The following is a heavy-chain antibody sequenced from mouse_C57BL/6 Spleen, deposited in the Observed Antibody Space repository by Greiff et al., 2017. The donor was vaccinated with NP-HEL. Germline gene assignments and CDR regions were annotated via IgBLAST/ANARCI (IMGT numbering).Heavy chain of an antibody. CDR2: IWSGGST. V-gene: IGHV2-2*01. Sequence: QVQLKQSGPGLVQPSQSLSITCTVSGFSLTSYGVHWVRQSPGKGLEWLGVIWSGGSTDYNAAFISRLSISKDNSKSQVFFKMNSLQADDTAIYYCARMYYYGSSPLYAMDYWGQGTSVTVSS. D-gene: IGHD1-1*01. CDR3: ARMYYYGSSPLYAMDY. CDR1: GFSLTSYG. J-gene: IGHJ4*01.